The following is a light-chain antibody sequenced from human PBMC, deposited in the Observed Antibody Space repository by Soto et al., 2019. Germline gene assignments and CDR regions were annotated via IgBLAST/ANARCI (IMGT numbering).Light chain of an antibody. CDR1: QSLVHSDGNTH. CDR3: MQGTHWPYT. V-gene: IGKV2-30*02. Sequence: DVVMTQSPLSLPVTLGQPASISCRSTQSLVHSDGNTHLNWFQQRPGQSPRRLICKVSNRDSGVPDRFSGSASGTDFTLKISRVEAEDVGVYYCMQGTHWPYTFGHWTKLEIK. J-gene: IGKJ2*01. CDR2: KVS.